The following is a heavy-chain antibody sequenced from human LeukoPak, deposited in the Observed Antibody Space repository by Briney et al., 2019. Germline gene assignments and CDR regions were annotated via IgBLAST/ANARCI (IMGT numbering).Heavy chain of an antibody. V-gene: IGHV3-48*02. Sequence: PGGSLRLSCAASGFTFGSYSMNWVRQAPGKGLEWLSYITGDSSATSYADSVKGRFTISRDNAKNLLYLQMNGLRDEDTAVYYCARCLPARRALEYWGQGTLVTVSS. CDR1: GFTFGSYS. J-gene: IGHJ4*02. CDR2: ITGDSSAT. CDR3: ARCLPARRALEY. D-gene: IGHD6-6*01.